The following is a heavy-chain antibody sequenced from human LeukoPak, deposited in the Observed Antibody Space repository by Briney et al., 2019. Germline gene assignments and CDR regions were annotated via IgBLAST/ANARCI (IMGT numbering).Heavy chain of an antibody. CDR3: AKGVVPAAITLGDWFDP. J-gene: IGHJ5*02. V-gene: IGHV3-30-3*01. CDR1: GFTFSSYA. CDR2: ISYDGSNK. D-gene: IGHD2-2*01. Sequence: AGGSLRLSCAASGFTFSSYAMHWVRQAPGKGLEWVAVISYDGSNKYYADSVKGRFTISRDNSKNTLYLQMNSLRAEDTAVYYCAKGVVPAAITLGDWFDPWGQGTLVTVSS.